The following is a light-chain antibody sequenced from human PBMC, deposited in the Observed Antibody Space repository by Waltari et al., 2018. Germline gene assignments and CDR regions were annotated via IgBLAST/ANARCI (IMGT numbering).Light chain of an antibody. Sequence: DIQMTQSPSSLSASVGDRVTITCRASQSISSHLNWYQQKPGKAPKLLIYAASSLQSGVPSRFSGSGSGTDFTLTISSLQPEDFATYYCQQSYSMFALTFGGGTK. V-gene: IGKV1-39*01. CDR2: AAS. CDR1: QSISSH. CDR3: QQSYSMFALT. J-gene: IGKJ4*01.